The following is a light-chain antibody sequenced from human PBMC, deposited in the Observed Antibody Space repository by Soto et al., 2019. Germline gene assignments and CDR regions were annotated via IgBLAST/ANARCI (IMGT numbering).Light chain of an antibody. V-gene: IGLV2-14*01. Sequence: QSALTQPASVSGSPGQSITISCTGTSSDVGGYNYVSWYQQHPGKAPKLMIYDVSNRPSGVSNRFSGSKSGNTAPLTISGLQAEDEADYYCSSYTSSNTYVVFGGGTKLTVL. CDR1: SSDVGGYNY. CDR2: DVS. CDR3: SSYTSSNTYVV. J-gene: IGLJ2*01.